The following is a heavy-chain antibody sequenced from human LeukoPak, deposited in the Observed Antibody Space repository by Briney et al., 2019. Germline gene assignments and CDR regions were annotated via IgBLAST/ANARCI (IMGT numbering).Heavy chain of an antibody. D-gene: IGHD2-2*01. CDR1: GFTFSSYA. CDR3: AKEGRYCSSTSCSEPFDY. CDR2: NSGSGGST. J-gene: IGHJ4*02. Sequence: PGGSLRLSCAASGFTFSSYAMSWVRQAPGKGLEWVSANSGSGGSTYYADSVKGRFTISRDNSKNTLYLQMNSLRAEDTAVYYCAKEGRYCSSTSCSEPFDYWGQGTLVTVSS. V-gene: IGHV3-23*01.